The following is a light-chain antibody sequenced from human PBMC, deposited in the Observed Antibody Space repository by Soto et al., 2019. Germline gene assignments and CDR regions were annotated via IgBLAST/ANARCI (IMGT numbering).Light chain of an antibody. Sequence: QSVLTQPRSVSGSPGQSVTISCTGTSSDVGRYNYVSWYQQHPGKAPKLIIYDVTQRPSGVPDRFSGSKSGNTASLTISGLQAEDEVDYYCCSYAGDYIFVFGTGTKV. CDR2: DVT. V-gene: IGLV2-11*01. CDR3: CSYAGDYIFV. J-gene: IGLJ1*01. CDR1: SSDVGRYNY.